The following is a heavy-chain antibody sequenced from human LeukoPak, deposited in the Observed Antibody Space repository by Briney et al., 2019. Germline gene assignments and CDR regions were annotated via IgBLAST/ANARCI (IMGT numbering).Heavy chain of an antibody. CDR1: GYSLSSGYY. CDR2: IYQSGNS. V-gene: IGHV4-38-2*01. Sequence: SETLSLTCAVSGYSLSSGYYWGWIRQPPGKGLEWIGSIYQSGNSYQKSSLKSRLTLSVDTSKNHFSLKVRSVTAADTAVYYCTRSPSRYNWNFDYWGQGILVIVSS. D-gene: IGHD1-20*01. J-gene: IGHJ4*02. CDR3: TRSPSRYNWNFDY.